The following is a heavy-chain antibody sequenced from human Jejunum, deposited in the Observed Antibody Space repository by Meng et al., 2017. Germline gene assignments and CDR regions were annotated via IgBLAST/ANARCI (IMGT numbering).Heavy chain of an antibody. CDR3: ARTTKVGESDS. J-gene: IGHJ5*01. V-gene: IGHV4-38-2*02. CDR2: IYQSGYT. Sequence: SETLSLTCTVSGYSISSGYYWGWIRQPPGKGLEWIGTIYQSGYTFYNPSLRSPVTISGDTSKNQFSLNVTSVTAADTAVYFCARTTKVGESDSWGQGTLVTVSS. D-gene: IGHD1-26*01. CDR1: GYSISSGYY.